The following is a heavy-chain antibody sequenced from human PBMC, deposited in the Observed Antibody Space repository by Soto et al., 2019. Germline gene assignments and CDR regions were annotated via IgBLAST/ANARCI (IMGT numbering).Heavy chain of an antibody. V-gene: IGHV4-59*01. Sequence: QVQLQESGPGMVTPSETLSITCTVSGGSISSYYWSWIRQPPGKGLEWIGYIYYSGSTNYNPSLKSRVTVSVDTSKNQFSLKLSSVTEADTAVYYCARALGYSYGYWFDPWGQGTMVTLSS. D-gene: IGHD5-18*01. CDR3: ARALGYSYGYWFDP. CDR1: GGSISSYY. J-gene: IGHJ5*02. CDR2: IYYSGST.